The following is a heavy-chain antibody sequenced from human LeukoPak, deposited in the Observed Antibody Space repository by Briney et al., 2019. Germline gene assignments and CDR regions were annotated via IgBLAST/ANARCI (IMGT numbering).Heavy chain of an antibody. CDR3: ARLVAATRDYYYYGMDV. CDR2: INHSGST. CDR1: GGSFSGYY. V-gene: IGHV4-34*01. D-gene: IGHD2-15*01. J-gene: IGHJ6*02. Sequence: SETLSPTCAVYGGSFSGYYWSWIRQPPGKGLEWIGEINHSGSTNYNPSLKSRVTISVDTSKNQFSLKLSSVTAADTAVYYCARLVAATRDYYYYGMDVWGQGTTVTVSS.